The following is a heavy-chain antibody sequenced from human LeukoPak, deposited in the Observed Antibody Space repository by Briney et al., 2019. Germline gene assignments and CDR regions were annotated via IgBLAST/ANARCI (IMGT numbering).Heavy chain of an antibody. CDR1: GFTFSSYA. J-gene: IGHJ4*02. D-gene: IGHD1/OR15-1a*01. V-gene: IGHV3-23*01. CDR3: AKGPNKYGPYYFDS. Sequence: PGGSLTLSCAASGFTFSSYAMSWVRQAPGEGLEWVSVITGSGDATYYADSVKGRFTISRDYSKNTLFLQMNSLRAEDTAVYYCAKGPNKYGPYYFDSWGQGTLVTVSS. CDR2: ITGSGDAT.